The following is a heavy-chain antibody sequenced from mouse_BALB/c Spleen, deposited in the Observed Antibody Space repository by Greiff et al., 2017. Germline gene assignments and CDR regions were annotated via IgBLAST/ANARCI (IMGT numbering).Heavy chain of an antibody. V-gene: IGHV5-6-3*01. CDR2: INSNGGST. Sequence: EVQRVESGGGLVQPGGSLKLSCAASGFTFSSYGMSWVRQTPDKRLELVATINSNGGSTYYPDSVKGRFTISRDNTKNTLYLQMSSLKSEDTAMYYCARDPYYRYVDYWGQGTTLTVSS. CDR3: ARDPYYRYVDY. D-gene: IGHD2-14*01. J-gene: IGHJ2*01. CDR1: GFTFSSYG.